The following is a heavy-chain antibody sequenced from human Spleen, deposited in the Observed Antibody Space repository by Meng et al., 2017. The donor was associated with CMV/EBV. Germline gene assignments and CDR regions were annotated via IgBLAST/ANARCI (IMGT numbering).Heavy chain of an antibody. CDR2: IRYDGNNK. CDR3: AREGDYDFWSGYGGNYYYGMDV. D-gene: IGHD3-3*01. J-gene: IGHJ6*02. V-gene: IGHV3-30*02. CDR1: GFTFSSYG. Sequence: GESLKISCAASGFTFSSYGMHWVRQAPGKGLEWVAFIRYDGNNKYYADSVKGRFTISRDNSKNTLYLQMNSLRAEDTAVYYCAREGDYDFWSGYGGNYYYGMDVWGQGTTVTVSS.